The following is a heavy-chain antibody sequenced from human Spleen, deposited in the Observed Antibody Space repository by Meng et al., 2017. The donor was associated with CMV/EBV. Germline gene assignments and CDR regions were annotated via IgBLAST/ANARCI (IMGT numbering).Heavy chain of an antibody. CDR1: GYTFTGYY. D-gene: IGHD6-6*01. V-gene: IGHV1-2*02. CDR3: ARGRGGSSSALLGY. Sequence: ASVKVSCKASGYTFTGYYIDWVRQAPGQGLEWMGWINPNSGDTHYAQKFQGRVTVTRDTSINTAYLELSGLRSDDTAVYYCARGRGGSSSALLGYWGQGTLVTVSS. CDR2: INPNSGDT. J-gene: IGHJ4*02.